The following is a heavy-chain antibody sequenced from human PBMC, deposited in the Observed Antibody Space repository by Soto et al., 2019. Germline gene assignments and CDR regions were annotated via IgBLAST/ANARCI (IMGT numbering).Heavy chain of an antibody. V-gene: IGHV4-31*03. CDR1: GGSISSGGYY. CDR3: ASWIAAADTYYFDY. D-gene: IGHD6-13*01. CDR2: IYYSVSS. Sequence: QVQLQESGPGLVKPSQTLSLTCTVSGGSISSGGYYWSWIRQHPGKGLEWIGYIYYSVSSYYNPSLKSRVTISVDTSKNQFSLKLSSVTAADTAVYYCASWIAAADTYYFDYWGQGTLVTVSS. J-gene: IGHJ4*02.